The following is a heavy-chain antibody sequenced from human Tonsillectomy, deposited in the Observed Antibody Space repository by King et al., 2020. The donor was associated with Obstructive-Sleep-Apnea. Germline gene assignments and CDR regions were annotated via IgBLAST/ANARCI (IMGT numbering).Heavy chain of an antibody. V-gene: IGHV3-30*02. CDR2: IRSNGSNK. D-gene: IGHD3-10*01. CDR3: AKDALLWFGEFYFDY. J-gene: IGHJ4*02. Sequence: VQLVESGGGVVQPGRSLRLSCAASGFTFSSYVMHWVRQAPGKGLEWVAFIRSNGSNKYYADSVKGRFTISRDNSKNTLYLQMNSLRAEDTAVYYCAKDALLWFGEFYFDYWGQGTLVTVSS. CDR1: GFTFSSYV.